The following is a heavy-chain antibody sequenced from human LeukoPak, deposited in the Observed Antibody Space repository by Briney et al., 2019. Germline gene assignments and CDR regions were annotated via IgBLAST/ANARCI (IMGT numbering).Heavy chain of an antibody. D-gene: IGHD6-19*01. CDR2: IYHSGST. Sequence: SETLSLTCAVSGYSISSGYYWGWIRQPPGKGLEWIGSIYHSGSTYYNPSLKSRVTISVDTSKNQFSLKLSSVTAADTAVYYCARWGQWLVQGILDYWGQGTLVTVSS. CDR1: GYSISSGYY. J-gene: IGHJ4*02. CDR3: ARWGQWLVQGILDY. V-gene: IGHV4-38-2*01.